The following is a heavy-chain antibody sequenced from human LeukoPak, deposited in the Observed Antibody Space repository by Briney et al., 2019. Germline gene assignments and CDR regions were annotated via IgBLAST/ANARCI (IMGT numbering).Heavy chain of an antibody. V-gene: IGHV3-23*01. CDR1: GLTFSSYA. D-gene: IGHD3-10*01. Sequence: GGSLRLACAASGLTFSSYARSWVRKAPGKGLEWVSTISGSGSGTWYADSVRGRFTISRDNPKNTLYLQMNSLRAEDTAVYYCAKTPLSIWGQGTMVTVSS. J-gene: IGHJ3*02. CDR3: AKTPLSI. CDR2: ISGSGSGT.